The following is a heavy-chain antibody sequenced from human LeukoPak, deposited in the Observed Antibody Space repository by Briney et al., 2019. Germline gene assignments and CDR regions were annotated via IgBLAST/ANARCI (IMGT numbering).Heavy chain of an antibody. CDR2: MNIDGSSI. D-gene: IGHD6-13*01. J-gene: IGHJ5*02. CDR1: GFTFSDYW. CDR3: ARAGGGDSRMAYDP. V-gene: IGHV3-74*01. Sequence: GGSLRLSCAVSGFTFSDYWMYWFRQAPGEGLVWVSRMNIDGSSINYAGSVKGRFTMSRDNAKNTLYLQMNSLRVEVTAVYYCARAGGGDSRMAYDPWGQGTLVTVSS.